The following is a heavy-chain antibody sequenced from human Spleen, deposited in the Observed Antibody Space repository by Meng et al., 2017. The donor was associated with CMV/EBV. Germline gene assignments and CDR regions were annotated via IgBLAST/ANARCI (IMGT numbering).Heavy chain of an antibody. Sequence: GESLKISCAASGFTFSSYGMHWVRQAPGKGLEWVAFIRYDGSNKYYADSVKGRFTISRDNSKNTLYLQMNSLRAEDTAVYYCAKIGPNRGAYWGQGTLVTVSS. CDR3: AKIGPNRGAY. CDR2: IRYDGSNK. CDR1: GFTFSSYG. D-gene: IGHD1-14*01. V-gene: IGHV3-30*02. J-gene: IGHJ4*02.